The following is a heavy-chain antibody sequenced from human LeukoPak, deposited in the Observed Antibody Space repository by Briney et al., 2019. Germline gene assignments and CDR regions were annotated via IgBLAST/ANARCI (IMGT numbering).Heavy chain of an antibody. J-gene: IGHJ4*02. CDR2: ISGSGGST. CDR1: GFTFSSYA. Sequence: PGGSLRLSCAASGFTFSSYAMSWVRQAPGKGLEWVSAISGSGGSTYYADSVKGRFTISGDNSKNTLYLQMNSLRAEDTAVYYCARYSSGWKTGYYFDYWGQGTLVTVSS. CDR3: ARYSSGWKTGYYFDY. V-gene: IGHV3-23*01. D-gene: IGHD6-19*01.